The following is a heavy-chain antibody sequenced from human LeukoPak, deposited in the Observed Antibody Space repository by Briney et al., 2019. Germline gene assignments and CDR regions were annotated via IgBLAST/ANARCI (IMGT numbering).Heavy chain of an antibody. V-gene: IGHV3-11*01. CDR1: GFTFSRYA. D-gene: IGHD4-17*01. Sequence: GGSLRLSCAASGFTFSRYAMSWVRQAPGKGLEWVSYISSSGSTIYYADSVKGRFTISRDNAKNSLYLQMNSLRAEDTAVYYCASRPDYGDYERVRYRDWGQGTLVTVSS. CDR2: ISSSGSTI. J-gene: IGHJ4*02. CDR3: ASRPDYGDYERVRYRD.